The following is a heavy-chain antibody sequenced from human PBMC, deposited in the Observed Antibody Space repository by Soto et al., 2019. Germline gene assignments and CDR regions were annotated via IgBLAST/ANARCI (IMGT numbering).Heavy chain of an antibody. CDR2: IYYSGST. D-gene: IGHD6-13*01. J-gene: IGHJ5*02. V-gene: IGHV4-31*03. CDR3: ARDISSSWLYNWFDP. Sequence: PSETLSLTCTVSGGSISSGGYYWSWIRQHPGKGLEWIGYIYYSGSTYYNPSLKSRVTISVDTSKNQFSLKLSSVTAADTAVYYCARDISSSWLYNWFDPWGQGTLVTVSS. CDR1: GGSISSGGYY.